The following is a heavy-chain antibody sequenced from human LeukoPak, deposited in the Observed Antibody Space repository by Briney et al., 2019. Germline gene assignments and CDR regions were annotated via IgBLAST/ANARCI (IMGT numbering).Heavy chain of an antibody. CDR3: ATYPVYCSSTSCYLRPAPNFDI. V-gene: IGHV4-4*02. J-gene: IGHJ3*02. CDR2: IYHSGST. Sequence: SETLSLTCAVSGGSISSSNWWSWVRQPPGKGLEWIGEIYHSGSTYYNPSLKSRVTISVDTSKNQFSLKLSSVTAADTAVYYCATYPVYCSSTSCYLRPAPNFDIWGQGTMVTVSS. D-gene: IGHD2-2*01. CDR1: GGSISSSNW.